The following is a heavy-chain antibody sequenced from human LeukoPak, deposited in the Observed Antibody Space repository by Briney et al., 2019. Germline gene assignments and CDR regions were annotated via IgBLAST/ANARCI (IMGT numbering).Heavy chain of an antibody. D-gene: IGHD4-23*01. Sequence: SETLSLTCTVSGGSITSYYWNWIRQPPGKGLEWIGDIFYSGSTNYSPSLKSRVTISVDTSKHQFSLNLSSVTAADTAVYYCARYRGNSNGGFDPWGQGTLVTVSS. CDR3: ARYRGNSNGGFDP. V-gene: IGHV4-59*01. CDR1: GGSITSYY. J-gene: IGHJ5*02. CDR2: IFYSGST.